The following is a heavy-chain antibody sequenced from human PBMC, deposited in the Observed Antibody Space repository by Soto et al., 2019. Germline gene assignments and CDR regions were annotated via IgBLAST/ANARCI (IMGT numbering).Heavy chain of an antibody. CDR2: ISSSSSTI. V-gene: IGHV3-48*01. CDR1: GFTFSSYS. J-gene: IGHJ3*02. Sequence: EVQLVESGGGLVQPGGSLRLSCAASGFTFSSYSMNWVRQAPGKGLEWVSYISSSSSTIYYADSVKGRFTISRDNAKKSLYLQMNSLRGEDTAVYYCARGDGRYDAFDIWGQGTMVTVSS. CDR3: ARGDGRYDAFDI.